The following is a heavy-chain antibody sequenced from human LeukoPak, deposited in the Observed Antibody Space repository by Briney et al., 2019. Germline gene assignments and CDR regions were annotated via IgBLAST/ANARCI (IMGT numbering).Heavy chain of an antibody. CDR2: TYYRSKWSS. D-gene: IGHD1/OR15-1a*01. Sequence: PSQTLSLTCAISGDSVSSNSVTWNWIRQSPSRGLEWLGRTYYRSKWSSGYAESVKSRLTISPDTSKNQFSLQLRSVTPDDTAVYYCARSQTGGTFDFWGQGALVTVSS. V-gene: IGHV6-1*01. CDR1: GDSVSSNSVT. J-gene: IGHJ4*02. CDR3: ARSQTGGTFDF.